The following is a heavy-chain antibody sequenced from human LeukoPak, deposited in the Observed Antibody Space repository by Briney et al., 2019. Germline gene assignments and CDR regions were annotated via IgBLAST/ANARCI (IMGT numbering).Heavy chain of an antibody. CDR2: IIPIFGTA. D-gene: IGHD6-13*01. J-gene: IGHJ4*02. CDR1: GGTFSSYA. CDR3: AREVSSSWYFGGFGY. Sequence: GASVKVSCKASGGTFSSYAFSWVRQAPGQGLWWLGGIIPIFGTANYAQKFQGRVTITADKSTSTAYMELSSLRSEDTAVYYCAREVSSSWYFGGFGYWGQGTLVTVSS. V-gene: IGHV1-69*06.